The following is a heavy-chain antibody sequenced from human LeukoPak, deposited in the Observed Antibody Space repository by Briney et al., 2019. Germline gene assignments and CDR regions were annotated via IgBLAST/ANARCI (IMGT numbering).Heavy chain of an antibody. Sequence: SETLSLTCAVYGGSFSGYYWSWIRQPPWKGLEWIGEINHSGSTNYNPSLKSRVTISVDTSKNQFSLKLSSVTAADTAVYYCARGGDAAGTNYWGQGTLVTVSS. V-gene: IGHV4-34*01. CDR1: GGSFSGYY. CDR2: INHSGST. J-gene: IGHJ4*02. CDR3: ARGGDAAGTNY. D-gene: IGHD6-13*01.